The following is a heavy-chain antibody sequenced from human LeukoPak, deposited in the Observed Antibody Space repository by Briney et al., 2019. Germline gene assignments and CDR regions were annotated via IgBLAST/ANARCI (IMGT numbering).Heavy chain of an antibody. CDR2: IYYSGST. J-gene: IGHJ3*02. V-gene: IGHV4-59*01. D-gene: IGHD6-13*01. CDR3: ARDSSSWYYHDAFDI. CDR1: GGSISSYY. Sequence: SETLSLTCTVSGGSISSYYWSWIRQPPGKGLEWIGYIYYSGSTNYNPSLKSRVTISVDTSKNQFSLKLSSVTAADTAVYYCARDSSSWYYHDAFDIWGQGTMVTVSS.